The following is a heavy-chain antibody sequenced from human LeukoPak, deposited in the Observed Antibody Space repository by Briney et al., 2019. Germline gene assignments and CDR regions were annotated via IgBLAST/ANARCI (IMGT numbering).Heavy chain of an antibody. V-gene: IGHV1-18*01. CDR3: ARCEGGDCRDAFDI. J-gene: IGHJ3*02. Sequence: GASVKVSCKASGYTFTSYGISWVRQAPGQGLEWMGWISAYNGNTNYAQKLQGRVTMTTDTSTTAAYMELRSLRSDDTAVYYCARCEGGDCRDAFDIWGQGTMVTVSS. D-gene: IGHD2-21*02. CDR1: GYTFTSYG. CDR2: ISAYNGNT.